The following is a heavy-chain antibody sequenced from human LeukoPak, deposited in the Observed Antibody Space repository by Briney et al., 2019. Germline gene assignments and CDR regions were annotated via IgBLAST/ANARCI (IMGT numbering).Heavy chain of an antibody. CDR3: AIRPLGYCSGGTCRDY. Sequence: SETLSLTCTVSGGSISDYYWTWIRQPPGKGLEWIGCVHYSGGTKYNPSFNSRVTISLDTSKNQFSLRLSSVTAADTAVYYCAIRPLGYCSGGTCRDYWGQGTLVAVSS. V-gene: IGHV4-59*03. CDR1: GGSISDYY. D-gene: IGHD2-15*01. CDR2: VHYSGGT. J-gene: IGHJ4*02.